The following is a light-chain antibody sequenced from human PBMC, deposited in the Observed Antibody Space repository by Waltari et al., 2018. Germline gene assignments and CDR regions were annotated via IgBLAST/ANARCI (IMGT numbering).Light chain of an antibody. J-gene: IGLJ1*01. Sequence: QSALTQPASVSGSPGQSITISCTGTSSDVGGYTYVSWYQKPPGKPPKLMLYDVSHRPSGVSNRFSGSKSGNTASLTISGLQAEDEADYYCSSYTSSSTLYVFGTGTKVTVL. CDR3: SSYTSSSTLYV. V-gene: IGLV2-14*03. CDR1: SSDVGGYTY. CDR2: DVS.